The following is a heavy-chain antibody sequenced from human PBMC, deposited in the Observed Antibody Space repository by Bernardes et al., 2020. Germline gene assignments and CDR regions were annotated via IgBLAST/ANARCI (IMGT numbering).Heavy chain of an antibody. V-gene: IGHV3-48*02. CDR3: ARGRLTRSTVAGWLTPPIQFDY. Sequence: AGSLILSCAASGFTFSSYSMNWVRQAPGKGLEWVSYISSSSSTIYYADSVKGRFTISRDNAKNSLYLQMNSLRDEDTAVYYCARGRLTRSTVAGWLTPPIQFDYWGQGTLVTVSS. J-gene: IGHJ4*02. CDR1: GFTFSSYS. D-gene: IGHD6-19*01. CDR2: ISSSSSTI.